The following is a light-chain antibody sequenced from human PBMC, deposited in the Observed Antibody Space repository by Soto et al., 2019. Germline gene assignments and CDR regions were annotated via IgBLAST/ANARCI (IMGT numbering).Light chain of an antibody. J-gene: IGKJ5*01. CDR1: QSVSSN. Sequence: TNEPRTLSTPIIDRASLSFRASQSVSSNLAWHQQKPGQAPRILMYDASTRATGIPARFSGSGSGTEFTLTISSLQSEDFAVYYCQQYHKWTIPFGQVTRLEIK. CDR2: DAS. CDR3: QQYHKWTIP. V-gene: IGKV3-15*01.